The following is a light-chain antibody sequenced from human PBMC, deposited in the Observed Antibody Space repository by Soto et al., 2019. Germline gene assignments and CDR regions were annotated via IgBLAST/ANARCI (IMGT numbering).Light chain of an antibody. J-gene: IGLJ1*01. Sequence: QSALTKPRSVSGSPGQSVTISCTGTSSDVGGYNYVSWYQQHPGKAPKLMIYDVSKRPSGVPDRFSGSKSGNTASLTISGLQAEDEADYYCCSYAGSYTFPYVFGTGTKVTVL. V-gene: IGLV2-11*01. CDR2: DVS. CDR1: SSDVGGYNY. CDR3: CSYAGSYTFPYV.